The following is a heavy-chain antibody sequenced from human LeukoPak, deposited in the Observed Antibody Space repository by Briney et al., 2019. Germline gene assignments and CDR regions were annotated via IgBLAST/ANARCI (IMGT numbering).Heavy chain of an antibody. J-gene: IGHJ6*03. Sequence: GGSLRLSCAASGFTFSSYEMNWVRQAPGKGLEWVSYISSSGSTIYYADSVKGRFTISRDNAKNSLYLQMNSLRAEDTAVYYCAKGYGWEASYYYYYMDVWGKGTTVTISS. D-gene: IGHD1-26*01. CDR1: GFTFSSYE. CDR2: ISSSGSTI. CDR3: AKGYGWEASYYYYYMDV. V-gene: IGHV3-48*03.